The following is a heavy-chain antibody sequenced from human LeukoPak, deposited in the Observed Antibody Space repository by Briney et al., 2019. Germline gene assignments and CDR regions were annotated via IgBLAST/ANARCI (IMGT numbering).Heavy chain of an antibody. D-gene: IGHD4-17*01. J-gene: IGHJ4*02. CDR1: GYSFGDYA. CDR3: ARGRWTATETTYYLDY. CDR2: INAGNGKT. V-gene: IGHV1-3*01. Sequence: ASVKVSCKASGYSFGDYAIHWVRQAPGQRLEWMGWINAGNGKTKYSQNFQARVTITRDRSASTAYMELSSLRSEDTSVYYCARGRWTATETTYYLDYWSQGTLVTVSS.